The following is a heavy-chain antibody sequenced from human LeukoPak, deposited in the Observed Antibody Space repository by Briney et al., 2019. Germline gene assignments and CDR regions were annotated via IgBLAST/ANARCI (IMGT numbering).Heavy chain of an antibody. Sequence: NPSETLSLTCTVSGGSISSYYWSWIRQPPGKGLEWIGYIYTSGSTNYNPPLKSRVTISVDTSKNQFSLKLSSVTAADTAVYYCAKHSSGWYEFDYWGQGTLVTVSS. V-gene: IGHV4-4*09. CDR2: IYTSGST. J-gene: IGHJ4*02. D-gene: IGHD6-19*01. CDR1: GGSISSYY. CDR3: AKHSSGWYEFDY.